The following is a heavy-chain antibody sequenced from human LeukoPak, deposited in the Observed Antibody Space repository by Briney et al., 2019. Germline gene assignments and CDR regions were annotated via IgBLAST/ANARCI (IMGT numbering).Heavy chain of an antibody. V-gene: IGHV3-11*04. CDR3: ARATGYYDPFDY. J-gene: IGHJ4*02. Sequence: GGSLRLSCAASGFTFDDYAMHWVRQAPGKGLEWLSYISNSGGTIYYADSVKGRFTISRDNAKSLLYLQMNSLRAEDTAVYYCARATGYYDPFDYWGQGTLVTVSS. CDR1: GFTFDDYA. CDR2: ISNSGGTI. D-gene: IGHD3-22*01.